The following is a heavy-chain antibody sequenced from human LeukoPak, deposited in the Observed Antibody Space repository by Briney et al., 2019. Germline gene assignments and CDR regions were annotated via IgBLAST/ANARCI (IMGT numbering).Heavy chain of an antibody. J-gene: IGHJ2*01. CDR2: INHSGST. CDR1: GVSISSGASD. V-gene: IGHV4-31*03. D-gene: IGHD3-22*01. Sequence: SETLSLTCTVSGVSISSGASDWGWIRQHPKRGLEWVGYINHSGSTYYNPSLGSRVTMSVDTSKNQFSLKLSSVTAADSAVYYCARAARQGFTMIVVPFFYFDLWGRGTLVTVSS. CDR3: ARAARQGFTMIVVPFFYFDL.